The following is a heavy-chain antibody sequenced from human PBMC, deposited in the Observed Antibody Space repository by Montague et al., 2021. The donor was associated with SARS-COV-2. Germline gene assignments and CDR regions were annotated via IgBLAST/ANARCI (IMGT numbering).Heavy chain of an antibody. Sequence: TRSLTCTVSGGSISSGTFYWTWIRQHPGKGLEWIGYIYYSGITYYNPSLNSRVTMSMDTSKNQLSLELSSVTAADTAVYYCARGAEPGLACWGQGTLVTVSS. CDR1: GGSISSGTFY. CDR3: ARGAEPGLAC. V-gene: IGHV4-31*03. CDR2: IYYSGIT. J-gene: IGHJ1*01.